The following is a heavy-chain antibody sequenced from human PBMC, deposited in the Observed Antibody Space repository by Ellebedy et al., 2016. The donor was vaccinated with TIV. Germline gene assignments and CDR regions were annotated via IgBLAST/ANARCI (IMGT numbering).Heavy chain of an antibody. J-gene: IGHJ4*02. D-gene: IGHD2-2*01. Sequence: GESLKISCAASGFTVSSNYMSWVRQAPGKGLEWFSVIYSGGSTYYADSVKGRFTISRDNSKNTLYLQMNSLRAKDTAVYDCASLSSRWFVDYWGQGTLVTVSS. V-gene: IGHV3-66*01. CDR1: GFTVSSNY. CDR2: IYSGGST. CDR3: ASLSSRWFVDY.